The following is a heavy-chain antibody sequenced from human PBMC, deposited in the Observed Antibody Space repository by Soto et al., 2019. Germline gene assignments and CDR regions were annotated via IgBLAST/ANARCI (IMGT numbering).Heavy chain of an antibody. Sequence: GGSLRLSCAASGFTFSSYWMHWVRQAPGKGLVWVSRINSDGSSISYADSVKGRFTISRDNAKNTLYLQMNSLRAEDTAVYYCARPRYDSTGTPFDHWGLGTLVTVSS. CDR3: ARPRYDSTGTPFDH. CDR1: GFTFSSYW. J-gene: IGHJ4*02. CDR2: INSDGSSI. D-gene: IGHD3-22*01. V-gene: IGHV3-74*01.